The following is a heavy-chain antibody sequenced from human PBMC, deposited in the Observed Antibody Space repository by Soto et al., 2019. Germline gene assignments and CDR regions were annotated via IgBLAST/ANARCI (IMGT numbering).Heavy chain of an antibody. V-gene: IGHV4-34*01. J-gene: IGHJ6*03. CDR3: ARARDDFWSGYYYYYYYMDV. CDR2: INHSGST. CDR1: GGSFSGYY. Sequence: PSETLSLTCAVYGGSFSGYYWSWIRQPPGKGLEWIGEINHSGSTNYNPSLKSRVTISVDTSKNQFSLKLSSVTAADTAVYYCARARDDFWSGYYYYYYYMDVWGKGTTVTVS. D-gene: IGHD3-3*01.